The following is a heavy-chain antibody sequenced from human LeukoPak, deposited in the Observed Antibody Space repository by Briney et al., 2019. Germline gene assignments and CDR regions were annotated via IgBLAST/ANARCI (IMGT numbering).Heavy chain of an antibody. Sequence: GRSLRLSCAASGFTFNSYAMSWVRQAPGKGLEWVSAIRGSGGSTYYADSVKGRFTISRDNSKNTLYLQMNSLRAEDTAVYYCAKEGGMVAAHYFDYWGQGTLVTVSS. CDR2: IRGSGGST. CDR3: AKEGGMVAAHYFDY. V-gene: IGHV3-23*01. CDR1: GFTFNSYA. J-gene: IGHJ4*02. D-gene: IGHD2-15*01.